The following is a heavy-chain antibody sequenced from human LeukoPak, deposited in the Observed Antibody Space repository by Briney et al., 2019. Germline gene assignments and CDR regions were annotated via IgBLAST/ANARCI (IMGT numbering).Heavy chain of an antibody. CDR2: ISGSGTGGRT. D-gene: IGHD1-26*01. V-gene: IGHV3-23*01. J-gene: IGHJ4*02. CDR3: AKAGSIRFDY. Sequence: GESLRLSCAASGFAFSNYWMHWVRQAPGKGLEWVPGISGSGTGGRTYYADSVKGRFTISRDNSKNTLYLQMNSLRAEDTAVYYCAKAGSIRFDYWGQGTLVTVSS. CDR1: GFAFSNYW.